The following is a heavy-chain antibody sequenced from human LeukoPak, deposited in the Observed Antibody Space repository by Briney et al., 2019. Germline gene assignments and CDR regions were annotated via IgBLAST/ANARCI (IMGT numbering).Heavy chain of an antibody. V-gene: IGHV1-2*02. CDR3: ARDRDYYNSIGYYYEGGSLDY. CDR1: GYIFTGYY. D-gene: IGHD3-22*01. Sequence: ASVKVSCKASGYIFTGYYIHWVRQAPGQGLEWMGWINPHSGGTNCAQKFQGRVTMTRDTSISTAYMELSRLRSDDTAVYYCARDRDYYNSIGYYYEGGSLDYWGQGTLVTVSS. J-gene: IGHJ4*02. CDR2: INPHSGGT.